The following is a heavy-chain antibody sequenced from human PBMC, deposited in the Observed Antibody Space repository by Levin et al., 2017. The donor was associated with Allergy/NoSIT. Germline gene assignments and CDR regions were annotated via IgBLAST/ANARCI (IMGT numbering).Heavy chain of an antibody. J-gene: IGHJ4*02. Sequence: ASVKVSCKASGYTFTGYYMHWVRQAPGQGLEWMGWINPNSGGTNYAQKFQGRVTMTRDTSISTAYMELSRLRSDDTAVYYCARDHYYDSSGDGVGGYWGQGTLVTVSS. CDR1: GYTFTGYY. D-gene: IGHD3-22*01. V-gene: IGHV1-2*02. CDR3: ARDHYYDSSGDGVGGY. CDR2: INPNSGGT.